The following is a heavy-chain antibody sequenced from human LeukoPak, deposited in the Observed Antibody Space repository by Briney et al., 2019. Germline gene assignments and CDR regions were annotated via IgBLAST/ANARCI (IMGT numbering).Heavy chain of an antibody. J-gene: IGHJ4*02. CDR3: ARMVVAATDDY. CDR2: IKQDGSEK. Sequence: GGSLRLSCAASGFTLSNYCMIWVPQTPGKDVQWVANIKQDGSEKHYVDSVKGRFTISRNNAKNSLYLQMNSMRVEDTAVYYCARMVVAATDDYWGQGTLVTVSS. D-gene: IGHD2-15*01. V-gene: IGHV3-7*01. CDR1: GFTLSNYC.